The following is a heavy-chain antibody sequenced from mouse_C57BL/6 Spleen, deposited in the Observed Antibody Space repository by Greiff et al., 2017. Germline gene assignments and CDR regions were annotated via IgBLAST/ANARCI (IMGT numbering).Heavy chain of an antibody. Sequence: VKLQQSGPELVKPGDSVKISCTASGYSFTGDFMNWVLQSHGKSLEWIGRINPYNGANFYNQKFQGKATVTVDKPSSTAHMELRSLTSEDAAVYYCARAVITTVVAPDWYFDVGGTGTTVTVSS. V-gene: IGHV1-20*01. CDR2: INPYNGAN. CDR1: GYSFTGDF. D-gene: IGHD1-1*01. J-gene: IGHJ1*03. CDR3: ARAVITTVVAPDWYFDV.